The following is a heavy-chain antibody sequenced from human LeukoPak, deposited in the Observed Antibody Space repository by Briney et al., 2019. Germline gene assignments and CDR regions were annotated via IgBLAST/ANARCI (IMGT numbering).Heavy chain of an antibody. CDR3: ARHVGNTLYFLDY. Sequence: PSETLSLTCTVSGDSVSNYYWSWLRQPPGKRLEWIGHSSYSGSTKYNPSLNSRVTLSVDTSKNQLSLKLSSVTAADTAVYYCARHVGNTLYFLDYWGQRILVTVSS. V-gene: IGHV4-59*08. CDR1: GDSVSNYY. CDR2: SSYSGST. D-gene: IGHD1/OR15-1a*01. J-gene: IGHJ4*02.